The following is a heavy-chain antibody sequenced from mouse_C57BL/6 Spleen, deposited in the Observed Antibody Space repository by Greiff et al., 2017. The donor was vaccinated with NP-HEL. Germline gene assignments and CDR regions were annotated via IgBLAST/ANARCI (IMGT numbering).Heavy chain of an antibody. Sequence: VQLQQSGPELVKPGASVKISCKASGYTFTDYYMNWVKQSHGKSLEWIGDINPNNGGTSYNQKFKGKATLTVDKSSSTAYMELRSLTSEDSAVYYCARKTVVAPLDYWGQGTTLTVSS. CDR1: GYTFTDYY. D-gene: IGHD1-1*01. V-gene: IGHV1-26*01. J-gene: IGHJ2*01. CDR2: INPNNGGT. CDR3: ARKTVVAPLDY.